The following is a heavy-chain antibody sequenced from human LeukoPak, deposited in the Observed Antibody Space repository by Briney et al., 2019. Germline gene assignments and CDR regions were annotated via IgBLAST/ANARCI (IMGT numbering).Heavy chain of an antibody. CDR2: FDPEDGET. V-gene: IGHV1-24*01. J-gene: IGHJ4*02. D-gene: IGHD4-17*01. CDR1: GYTLTELS. CDR3: ATAGPLYGDYPGWFDY. Sequence: ASVKASCKVSGYTLTELSMHWVRQAPGKGLEWMGGFDPEDGETIYAQKFQGRVTMTEDTSTDTAYMELSSLRSEDTAVYYCATAGPLYGDYPGWFDYWGQGTLVTVSS.